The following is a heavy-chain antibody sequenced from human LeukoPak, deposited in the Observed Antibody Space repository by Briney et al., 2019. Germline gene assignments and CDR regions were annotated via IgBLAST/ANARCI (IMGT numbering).Heavy chain of an antibody. D-gene: IGHD2-15*01. CDR3: AKEQSGGYCSGGSCYNWFDP. V-gene: IGHV3-23*01. CDR1: GFAFSTYA. Sequence: GGSLRLSCAASGFAFSTYAMSWVRQAPGKGLGWVSSLSGTGATTSYADSVKGRFTISRDNSKNTLYLQMNSLRAEDTAIYYCAKEQSGGYCSGGSCYNWFDPWGQGTPVTVSS. J-gene: IGHJ5*02. CDR2: LSGTGATT.